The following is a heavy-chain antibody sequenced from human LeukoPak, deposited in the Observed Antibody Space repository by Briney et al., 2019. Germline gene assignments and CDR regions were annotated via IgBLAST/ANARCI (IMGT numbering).Heavy chain of an antibody. CDR3: ARRGSIAVAGSAFDY. CDR1: GFTFSSYS. D-gene: IGHD6-19*01. J-gene: IGHJ4*02. V-gene: IGHV3-21*01. Sequence: GGSLRLSCAASGFTFSSYSMNWVRQAPGKGLEWVSSISSSSSYIYYADSVKGRFTISRDNAKNSLYLQMNSLRAEDTAVYYCARRGSIAVAGSAFDYWGQGTLVTVSS. CDR2: ISSSSSYI.